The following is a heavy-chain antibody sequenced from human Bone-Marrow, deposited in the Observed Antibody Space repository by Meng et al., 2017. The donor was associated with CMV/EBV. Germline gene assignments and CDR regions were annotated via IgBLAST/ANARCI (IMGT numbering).Heavy chain of an antibody. V-gene: IGHV4-34*01. Sequence: SETLSLTCAVYGGSFSGYYWSWIRQPPGKGLEWIGEINHSGNTNYNPSPKSRVTISVDTPKNQFSLKLSSVTAADTAVYYCARQITTAGTPLDYWGQGTLVTVSS. CDR3: ARQITTAGTPLDY. D-gene: IGHD6-13*01. CDR1: GGSFSGYY. J-gene: IGHJ4*02. CDR2: INHSGNT.